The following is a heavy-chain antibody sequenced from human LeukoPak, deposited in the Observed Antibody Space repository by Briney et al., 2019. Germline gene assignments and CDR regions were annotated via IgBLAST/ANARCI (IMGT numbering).Heavy chain of an antibody. CDR1: GFTFSTYA. Sequence: GGSLRLSCAASGFTFSTYAMSWVRQAPGKGLEWVSAISGSGGSTYYADSVKGRFTISRDNSKNTLYLQMNSLRAEDTAVYYCAKDPRYSSGWYMVNYYFDYWGQGTLVTVSS. CDR2: ISGSGGST. CDR3: AKDPRYSSGWYMVNYYFDY. V-gene: IGHV3-23*01. J-gene: IGHJ4*02. D-gene: IGHD6-19*01.